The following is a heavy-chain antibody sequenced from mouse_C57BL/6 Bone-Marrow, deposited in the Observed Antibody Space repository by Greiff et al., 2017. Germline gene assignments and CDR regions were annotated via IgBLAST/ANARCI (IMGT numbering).Heavy chain of an antibody. J-gene: IGHJ4*01. CDR3: ARSGEYVYAMDY. D-gene: IGHD2-13*01. V-gene: IGHV1-54*01. Sequence: QVQLQQSGAELVRPGTSVKVSCKASGYAFTNYLIEWVKQRPGQGLEWIGVINPGSGGTNYNEKFKGKATLTADKSSSTAYMQLSSLTSEDSADYFCARSGEYVYAMDYWGQGTSVTVSS. CDR2: INPGSGGT. CDR1: GYAFTNYL.